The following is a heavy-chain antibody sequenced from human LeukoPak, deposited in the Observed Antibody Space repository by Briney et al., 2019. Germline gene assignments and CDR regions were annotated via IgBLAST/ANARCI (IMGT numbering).Heavy chain of an antibody. D-gene: IGHD1-1*01. CDR1: GGTFSSEA. CDR2: IIPIFGRA. Sequence: ASVKVSCKASGGTFSSEAFIWVRQAPGQGLEWMGGIIPIFGRADYAQKFQDIVTISTDESTSTVYMELSSLRSEDTAVYYCARGETILNWFDPWGQGTLVTVSS. V-gene: IGHV1-69*05. J-gene: IGHJ5*02. CDR3: ARGETILNWFDP.